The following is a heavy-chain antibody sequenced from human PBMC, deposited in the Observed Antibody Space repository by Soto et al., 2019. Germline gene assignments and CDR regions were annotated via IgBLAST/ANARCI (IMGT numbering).Heavy chain of an antibody. CDR3: ARGMLGYCSSTSCRYYYYGMDV. CDR2: IYYSGST. CDR1: GGSISGGGYY. D-gene: IGHD2-2*01. V-gene: IGHV4-31*03. J-gene: IGHJ6*02. Sequence: SETLSLTCTVSGGSISGGGYYWSWIRQHPGKGLEWFGYIYYSGSTYYNPSLKSRVTISVDTSKNQFSLKLSSVTAADTAVYYCARGMLGYCSSTSCRYYYYGMDVWGQGTTVT.